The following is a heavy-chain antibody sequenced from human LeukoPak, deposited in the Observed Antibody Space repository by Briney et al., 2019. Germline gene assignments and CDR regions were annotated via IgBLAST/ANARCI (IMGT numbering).Heavy chain of an antibody. CDR1: GFTFSSYW. CDR2: INQDGTEK. D-gene: IGHD6-13*01. CDR3: ARGPLIAAAGTW. V-gene: IGHV3-7*03. Sequence: PGGSLRLSCAASGFTFSSYWMSWVRQAPGEGLEWVAKINQDGTEKAYVDSARGRFTISRDNAKNSLFLQMNSLRAEDTAVYYCARGPLIAAAGTWWGQGTLVTVSS. J-gene: IGHJ4*02.